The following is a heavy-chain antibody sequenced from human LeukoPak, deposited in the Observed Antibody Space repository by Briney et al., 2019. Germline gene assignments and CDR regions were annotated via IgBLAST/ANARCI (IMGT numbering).Heavy chain of an antibody. V-gene: IGHV3-20*04. CDR1: GFTFSTYG. CDR3: TSTGILGATTGVGLFDY. Sequence: GGSLRLSCAVSGFTFSTYGMSWVRQAPGKGLEWVSGRNGGSTNYADSVKGRFTISRDNAKNSLYLQMNSLRAEDTALYYCTSTGILGATTGVGLFDYWGQGTLVTVSS. CDR2: RNGGST. D-gene: IGHD1-26*01. J-gene: IGHJ4*02.